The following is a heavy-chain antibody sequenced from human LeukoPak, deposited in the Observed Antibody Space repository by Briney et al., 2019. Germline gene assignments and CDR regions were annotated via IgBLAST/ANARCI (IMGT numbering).Heavy chain of an antibody. CDR3: ARWTGDYHYYYYYYMDV. Sequence: PGGSLRLSCAASGFTFSSYWMSWVRQAPGKGLEWVANIKQDGSEKYYVDSVKGRFTISRDNAKNSLYLQMNSLRAEDTAVYYCARWTGDYHYYYYYYMDVWGKGTTVTISS. D-gene: IGHD4-17*01. J-gene: IGHJ6*03. CDR1: GFTFSSYW. CDR2: IKQDGSEK. V-gene: IGHV3-7*01.